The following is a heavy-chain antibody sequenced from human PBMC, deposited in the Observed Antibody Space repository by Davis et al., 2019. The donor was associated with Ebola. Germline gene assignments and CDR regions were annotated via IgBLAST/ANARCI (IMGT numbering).Heavy chain of an antibody. J-gene: IGHJ4*02. CDR2: ISWSSGTI. D-gene: IGHD6-13*01. V-gene: IGHV3-9*01. Sequence: GGSLRLSCAASGFTFQNYAMHWVRQAPGKGLEWVSGISWSSGTIGYADSVKGRFTISRDNAKNSLYLQMNSLRAEDTALYYCAKDLYSSSWTFDYWGQGTLVTVSS. CDR3: AKDLYSSSWTFDY. CDR1: GFTFQNYA.